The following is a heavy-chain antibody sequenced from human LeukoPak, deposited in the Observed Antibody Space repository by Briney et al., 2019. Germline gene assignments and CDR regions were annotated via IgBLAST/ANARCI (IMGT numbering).Heavy chain of an antibody. J-gene: IGHJ4*02. D-gene: IGHD3-10*01. CDR2: TYYSGIV. V-gene: IGHV4-34*11. Sequence: PSETLSLTCAVYGGSFTGYYWSWIRQPPGKGLEWIGYTYYSGIVNYNPSLKTRVTISVDTSKNQFSLKLNSVTAADTAVYYCARWGSNMAREKGDHWGQGTLVTVSS. CDR3: ARWGSNMAREKGDH. CDR1: GGSFTGYY.